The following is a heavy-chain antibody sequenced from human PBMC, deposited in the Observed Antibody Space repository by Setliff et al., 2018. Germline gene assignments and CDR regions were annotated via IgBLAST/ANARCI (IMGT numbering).Heavy chain of an antibody. Sequence: GASVKVSCKASGYMFTTYAMSWIRQVPGQGFEWMGWINTNTRNPSYAQGFTGRFVFSLDTSVSTAYLQISSLKAEDTAVYYCARASRFGTTVYRGYYYMDVWGKGTTVTVSS. J-gene: IGHJ6*03. V-gene: IGHV7-4-1*02. CDR3: ARASRFGTTVYRGYYYMDV. CDR1: GYMFTTYA. CDR2: INTNTRNP. D-gene: IGHD4-4*01.